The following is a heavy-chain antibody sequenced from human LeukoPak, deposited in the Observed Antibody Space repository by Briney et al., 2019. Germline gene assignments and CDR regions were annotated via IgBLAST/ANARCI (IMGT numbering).Heavy chain of an antibody. CDR2: IYSGGST. CDR3: ARVYYGSGSYHWFDP. D-gene: IGHD3-10*01. V-gene: IGHV3-66*01. CDR1: GFTVSSNY. Sequence: GGSLRLSCAASGFTVSSNYMSWVRQAPGKGLEWVSVIYSGGSTYYADSVKGRFTISRDNSKNTLYLQMNSLRAEDTAVYYCARVYYGSGSYHWFDPWGQGTLVTVYS. J-gene: IGHJ5*02.